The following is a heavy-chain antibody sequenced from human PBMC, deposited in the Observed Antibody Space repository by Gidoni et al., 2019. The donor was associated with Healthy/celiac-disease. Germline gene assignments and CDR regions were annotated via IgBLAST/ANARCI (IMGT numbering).Heavy chain of an antibody. CDR2: ISGDGGST. Sequence: EVQLVESGGGVVQPGGSLRLSCAASGFTFDDYAMHWVRQAPGKGLEWVSLISGDGGSTYYADSVKGRFTISRDNSKNSLYLQMNSLRTEDTALYYCATGIAVAGYYGMDVWGQGTTVTVSS. J-gene: IGHJ6*02. D-gene: IGHD6-19*01. V-gene: IGHV3-43*02. CDR1: GFTFDDYA. CDR3: ATGIAVAGYYGMDV.